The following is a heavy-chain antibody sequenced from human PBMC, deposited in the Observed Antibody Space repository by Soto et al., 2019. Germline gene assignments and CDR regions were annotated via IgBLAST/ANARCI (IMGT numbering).Heavy chain of an antibody. V-gene: IGHV1-18*01. J-gene: IGHJ4*02. D-gene: IGHD6-13*01. CDR3: ARDLGQQLVDY. CDR2: ISAYNGNT. CDR1: ESDG. Sequence: ASVKVSCKVPESDGITWVRQAPGQGLEWMGWISAYNGNTNYAQKLQGRVTMTTDTSTSTAYMELRSLRSDDTAVYYCARDLGQQLVDYWGQGTLVTVSS.